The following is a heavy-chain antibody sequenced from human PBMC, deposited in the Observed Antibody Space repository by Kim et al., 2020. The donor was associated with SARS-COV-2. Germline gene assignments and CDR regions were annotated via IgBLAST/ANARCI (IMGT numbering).Heavy chain of an antibody. CDR2: INEDGNTK. Sequence: GGSLRLSCEASGFTFNNYWMSWVRQAPGEGLECVANINEDGNTKYYVGSVKGRFTVSRDNAKNSLYLQMNGLRAEDTAVYYCARDLSGSYDAFDIWGQGTMVTVSS. V-gene: IGHV3-7*03. CDR3: ARDLSGSYDAFDI. J-gene: IGHJ3*02. D-gene: IGHD1-26*01. CDR1: GFTFNNYW.